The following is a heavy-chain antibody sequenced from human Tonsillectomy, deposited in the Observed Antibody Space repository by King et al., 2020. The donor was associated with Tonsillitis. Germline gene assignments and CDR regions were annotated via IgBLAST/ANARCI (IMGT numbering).Heavy chain of an antibody. CDR1: GGSISSNNYY. J-gene: IGHJ4*02. CDR2: IFYSGST. Sequence: QLQESGPGLVKPSETLSLTCTVSGGSISSNNYYWGWIRQPPGKGLEWIGSIFYSGSTYYNPSLKSRVTISLDTSTNQVSLKLRSVTAADTAVYYCARELTVTLVFDYWGQGTLVTVSS. CDR3: ARELTVTLVFDY. D-gene: IGHD4-17*01. V-gene: IGHV4-39*07.